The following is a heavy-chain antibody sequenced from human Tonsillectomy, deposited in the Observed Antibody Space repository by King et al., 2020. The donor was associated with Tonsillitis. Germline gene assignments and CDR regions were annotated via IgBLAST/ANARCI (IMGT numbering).Heavy chain of an antibody. D-gene: IGHD1-26*01. CDR2: MYSSGTI. Sequence: QLQESGPGVVKPSETLSLTCTVSGGTISSSDHFWAWIRQPPGKGLEWIGYMYSSGTIFYNPSFKSRITISGGTSENRFSLKLSSVNAADTAVVFCARYVSGNFDYWGQGALVIVSS. J-gene: IGHJ4*02. CDR1: GGTISSSDHF. V-gene: IGHV4-39*01. CDR3: ARYVSGNFDY.